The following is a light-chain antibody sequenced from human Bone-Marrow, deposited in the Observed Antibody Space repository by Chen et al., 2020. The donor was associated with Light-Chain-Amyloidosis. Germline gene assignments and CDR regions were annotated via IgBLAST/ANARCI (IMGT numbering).Light chain of an antibody. CDR3: QVWNNPTDHWV. CDR1: NIGTQS. V-gene: IGLV3-21*02. J-gene: IGLJ3*02. Sequence: SYVLTQTPSVSVAPGQTARITCGGSNIGTQSVHWYQQKPGQAPVLVVYEDSDRPSGIPDRVSGSNFGKTATLTISRVEVGDEADYYCQVWNNPTDHWVFGGGTKLTVL. CDR2: EDS.